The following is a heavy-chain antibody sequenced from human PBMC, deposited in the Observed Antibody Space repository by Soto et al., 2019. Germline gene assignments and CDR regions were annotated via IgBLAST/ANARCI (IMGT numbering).Heavy chain of an antibody. J-gene: IGHJ6*02. CDR2: IYPGDSDT. Sequence: GESLKISCKGSGYSFTSYWIGWVRQMPGKGLEWMGIIYPGDSDTRYSPSFQGQVTISADKSISTAYLQWSSLKASDTAMYYCARQEQWLDNFYYSGMDVWGQGTTVTVSS. CDR3: ARQEQWLDNFYYSGMDV. D-gene: IGHD6-19*01. CDR1: GYSFTSYW. V-gene: IGHV5-51*01.